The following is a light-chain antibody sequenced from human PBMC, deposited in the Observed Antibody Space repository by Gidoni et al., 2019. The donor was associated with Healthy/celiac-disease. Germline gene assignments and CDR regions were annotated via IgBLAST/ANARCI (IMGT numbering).Light chain of an antibody. V-gene: IGKV1-33*01. CDR2: AAS. CDR3: HRYDNLLLT. Sequence: DIQLTQSPSSMSAAVGDRVTITCQARTDISTYLNWYQPKPGKAPKLLIYAASNLETGVPSSFSGSGSGTDFTFTISSLQAEDIATYYYHRYDNLLLTFGRGTKVEIK. CDR1: TDISTY. J-gene: IGKJ4*01.